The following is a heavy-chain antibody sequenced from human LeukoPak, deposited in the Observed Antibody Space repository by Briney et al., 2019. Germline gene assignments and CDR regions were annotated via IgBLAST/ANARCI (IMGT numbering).Heavy chain of an antibody. V-gene: IGHV1-69*13. CDR2: IIPIFGTA. CDR1: GGTFSSYA. CDR3: ARTWIQLFTPDFDL. Sequence: SVKVSCKASGGTFSSYAISWVRQAPGQGLEWMGGIIPIFGTANYAQKFQGRVTITADESTSTAYMELNGLRSDDTAIYYCARTWIQLFTPDFDLWGQGTLVTVSS. J-gene: IGHJ4*02. D-gene: IGHD5-18*01.